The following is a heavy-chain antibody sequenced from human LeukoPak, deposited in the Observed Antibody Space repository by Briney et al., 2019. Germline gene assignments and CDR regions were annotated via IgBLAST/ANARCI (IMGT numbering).Heavy chain of an antibody. CDR2: INHSGST. Sequence: SSETLSLTCAVYGGSFSGYYWSWIRRPPGKGLEWIGEINHSGSTNYNPSLKSRVTTSVDTSKNQFSLKLSSVTAADTAVYYCVTYGVAGDFDRDYWGQGTLVTVSS. J-gene: IGHJ4*02. V-gene: IGHV4-34*01. CDR1: GGSFSGYY. CDR3: VTYGVAGDFDRDY. D-gene: IGHD6-19*01.